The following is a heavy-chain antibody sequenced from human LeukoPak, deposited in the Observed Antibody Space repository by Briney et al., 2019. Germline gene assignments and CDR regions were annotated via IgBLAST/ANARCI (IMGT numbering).Heavy chain of an antibody. CDR3: AREASRAYSSGLRVDY. J-gene: IGHJ4*02. Sequence: VSVKVSCKASGYTFTSYYMHWVRQAPGQGLEWMGIINPSGGSTSYAQKFQGRVTMTRDTSTSTVYMELSSLRSEDTAVYYCAREASRAYSSGLRVDYWGQGTLVTVSS. V-gene: IGHV1-46*01. CDR1: GYTFTSYY. CDR2: INPSGGST. D-gene: IGHD6-19*01.